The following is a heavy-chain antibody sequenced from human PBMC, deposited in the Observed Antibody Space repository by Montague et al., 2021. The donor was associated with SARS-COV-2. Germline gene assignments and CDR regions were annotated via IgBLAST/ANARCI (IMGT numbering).Heavy chain of an antibody. CDR1: GDSIVTGDYY. CDR2: IFHSGTT. D-gene: IGHD6-6*01. V-gene: IGHV4-39*02. CDR3: VREYTGSSQAS. Sequence: SETLSLTCSVSGDSIVTGDYYWAWSRQPPGKGLEWIGSIFHSGTTYYAPSLRGRVTISVDTSKNQFSPKLNSVTAADTAFYYCVREYTGSSQASWGQGTLVTVSS. J-gene: IGHJ5*02.